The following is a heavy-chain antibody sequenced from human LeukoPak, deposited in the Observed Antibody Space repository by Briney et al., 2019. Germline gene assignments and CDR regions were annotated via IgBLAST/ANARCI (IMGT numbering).Heavy chain of an antibody. V-gene: IGHV3-33*01. CDR2: IWYDGSNK. D-gene: IGHD6-13*01. J-gene: IGHJ4*02. CDR3: ARGDRDSSWPYYFDY. CDR1: GFTFSSYG. Sequence: GRSLRLSCAASGFTFSSYGMHWVRQAPGKGLEWVAVIWYDGSNKYYADSVKGRFTISRDNSKNTLYLQMNSLRAEDTAVYYCARGDRDSSWPYYFDYWGQGTLVTVSS.